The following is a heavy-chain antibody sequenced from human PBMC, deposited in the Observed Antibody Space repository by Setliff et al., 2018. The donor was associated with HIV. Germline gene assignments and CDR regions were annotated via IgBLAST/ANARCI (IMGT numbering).Heavy chain of an antibody. CDR3: VTSSSWSSRLNF. V-gene: IGHV4-34*01. CDR1: GGSLSGHY. D-gene: IGHD6-13*01. J-gene: IGHJ4*02. Sequence: SETLSLTCAVYGGSLSGHYWTWIRQPPGEGLEWSGEINHSGKTNYNPSLKSRVTISVDTSKNQFSLKVTSVTAADTAVYYCVTSSSWSSRLNFWGQGILVTVSS. CDR2: INHSGKT.